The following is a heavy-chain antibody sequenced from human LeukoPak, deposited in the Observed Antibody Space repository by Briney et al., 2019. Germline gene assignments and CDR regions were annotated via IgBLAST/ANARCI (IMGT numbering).Heavy chain of an antibody. D-gene: IGHD3-22*01. J-gene: IGHJ4*02. Sequence: ASVKVSCKASGYTFTGYYMHWARQAPGQGLEWMGWINPSSGGTNYAQKFQGRVTMTRDTSISTAYMELSRLRSDDTAVYYCARGWNYYDSSGYYSHHDYWGQGTLVTVSS. V-gene: IGHV1-2*02. CDR2: INPSSGGT. CDR1: GYTFTGYY. CDR3: ARGWNYYDSSGYYSHHDY.